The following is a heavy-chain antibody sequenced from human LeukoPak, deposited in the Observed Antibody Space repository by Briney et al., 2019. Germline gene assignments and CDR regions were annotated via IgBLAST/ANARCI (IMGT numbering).Heavy chain of an antibody. Sequence: GGSLRLSCAASGFTSSSYAMSWVRQAPGKGLEWVSAISGSGGSTYYADSVKGRFTISRDNSKNTLYLQMNSLSAEDTAVYYCAKLGLYSSGPNSVDVWGKGTTVTVSS. CDR2: ISGSGGST. CDR1: GFTSSSYA. CDR3: AKLGLYSSGPNSVDV. D-gene: IGHD6-19*01. J-gene: IGHJ6*04. V-gene: IGHV3-23*01.